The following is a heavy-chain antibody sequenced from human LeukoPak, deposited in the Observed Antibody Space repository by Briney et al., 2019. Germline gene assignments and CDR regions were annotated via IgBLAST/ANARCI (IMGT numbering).Heavy chain of an antibody. CDR1: GFSLTTDGMC. Sequence: SGPTLLNPPQPLTLTCTFSGFSLTTDGMCLNWIRQTPEKALEFLARIDWTDDEHYNASLKTRLTISKDTSKNQVVLRMTNMDPVDTATYYCARSVYGSSVDYWGQGTLVTVSS. D-gene: IGHD6-6*01. V-gene: IGHV2-70*11. J-gene: IGHJ4*02. CDR2: IDWTDDE. CDR3: ARSVYGSSVDY.